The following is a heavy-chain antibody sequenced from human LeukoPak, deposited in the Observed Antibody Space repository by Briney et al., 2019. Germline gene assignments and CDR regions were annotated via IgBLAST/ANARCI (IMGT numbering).Heavy chain of an antibody. V-gene: IGHV3-7*03. CDR1: GFTFSSYW. Sequence: GGSLRLSCAASGFTFSSYWMSWVRQAPGKGLEWVANIKQDGSEKYYVDSVKGRFTISRDNSKNTLYLQMNSLRAEDTAIYYCAKSGYNRFDYWGQGTLVTVSS. CDR2: IKQDGSEK. D-gene: IGHD5-24*01. CDR3: AKSGYNRFDY. J-gene: IGHJ4*02.